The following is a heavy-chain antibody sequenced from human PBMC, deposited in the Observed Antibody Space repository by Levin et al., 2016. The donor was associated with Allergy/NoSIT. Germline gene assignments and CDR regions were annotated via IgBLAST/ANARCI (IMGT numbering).Heavy chain of an antibody. CDR3: VRHWFGDNNWFDP. CDR1: GGSISTNY. CDR2: IYYSGST. Sequence: GSLRLSCTVSGGSISTNYWSWIRQPPGKGLEWIGYIYYSGSTNYNPSLKSRVTISVDTSKNQFSLKLSSVTAADTAVYYCVRHWFGDNNWFDPWGQGTLVTVSS. J-gene: IGHJ5*02. V-gene: IGHV4-59*08. D-gene: IGHD3-10*01.